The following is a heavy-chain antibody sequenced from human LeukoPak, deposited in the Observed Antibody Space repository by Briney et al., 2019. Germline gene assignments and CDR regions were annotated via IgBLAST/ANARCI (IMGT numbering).Heavy chain of an antibody. J-gene: IGHJ4*02. CDR3: ARGPRRSVDY. D-gene: IGHD3-10*01. CDR1: GGSFSGYY. Sequence: SETLSITCAVYGGSFSGYYWSWIRQPPGKGLEWIGEINHSGSTNYNPSLKSRVTISVDTSKNQFSLKLSSVTAADMAVYYCARGPRRSVDYWGQGTLVTVSS. CDR2: INHSGST. V-gene: IGHV4-34*01.